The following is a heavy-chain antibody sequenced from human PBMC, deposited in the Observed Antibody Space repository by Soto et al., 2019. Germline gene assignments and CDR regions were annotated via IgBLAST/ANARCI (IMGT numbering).Heavy chain of an antibody. D-gene: IGHD6-6*01. Sequence: QVQLVQSGAEVKKPGSSVKVSCEASGGTFSSYAISWVRQAPGQGLEWMGGIIPIFGTANYAQKFQGRVTITADESTSTAYMELSSLRSEDTAVYYCARKRAARPYYYYGMDVWGQGTTVTVSS. V-gene: IGHV1-69*01. CDR1: GGTFSSYA. CDR2: IIPIFGTA. J-gene: IGHJ6*02. CDR3: ARKRAARPYYYYGMDV.